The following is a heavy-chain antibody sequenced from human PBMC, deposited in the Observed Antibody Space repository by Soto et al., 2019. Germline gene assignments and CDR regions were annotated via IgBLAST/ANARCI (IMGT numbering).Heavy chain of an antibody. CDR2: INHSGST. V-gene: IGHV4-34*01. CDR3: ARASAGQDYYYYMDV. Sequence: TSETLSLTCAVYGGSFSGYYWSWIRQPPGKGLEWIGEINHSGSTNYNPSLKSRVTISVDTSKNQFSLKLSSVTAADTAVYYCARASAGQDYYYYMDVWGKGTTVTVSS. J-gene: IGHJ6*03. CDR1: GGSFSGYY.